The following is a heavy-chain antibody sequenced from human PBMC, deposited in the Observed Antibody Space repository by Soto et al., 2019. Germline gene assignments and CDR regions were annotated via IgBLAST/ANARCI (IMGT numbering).Heavy chain of an antibody. CDR2: IYHGGNS. J-gene: IGHJ4*02. Sequence: VVPSETLSLTCAVSGGSISSGGYSWSWIRQPPGKGLEWIGYIYHGGNSYYNPSLKSRVTISIDSSQNQFTLKLSSVTAADTAVYYCAREFGYYFDYWGQGTLVTVSS. CDR1: GGSISSGGYS. V-gene: IGHV4-30-2*01. D-gene: IGHD3-10*01. CDR3: AREFGYYFDY.